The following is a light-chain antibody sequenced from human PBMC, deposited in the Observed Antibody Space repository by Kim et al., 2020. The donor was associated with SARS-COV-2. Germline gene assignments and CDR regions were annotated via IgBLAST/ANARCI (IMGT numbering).Light chain of an antibody. J-gene: IGKJ1*01. V-gene: IGKV3-15*01. CDR1: QSVSSS. Sequence: EVVMTQSPATLSVSPGERATLSCTASQSVSSSLAWYQQKPGQAPRLLISDASTRATGIPARFSGGGSGTDFTLTISSLQSEDFAVYYCQQYNKWPRTFGQGTKVDIK. CDR3: QQYNKWPRT. CDR2: DAS.